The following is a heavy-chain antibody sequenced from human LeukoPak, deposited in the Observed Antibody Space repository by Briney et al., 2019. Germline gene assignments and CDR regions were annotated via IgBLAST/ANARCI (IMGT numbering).Heavy chain of an antibody. D-gene: IGHD1-1*01. CDR2: IKSKTDGGTT. V-gene: IGHV3-15*01. CDR3: TTEDWNVFTFDY. J-gene: IGHJ4*02. Sequence: GGSLRLSCAASGFTFSNAWMSWVRQAPGKGLEWVGRIKSKTDGGTTDYAAPVKGRFTISRDDSKNTLYPQMNSLKTEDTAVYYCTTEDWNVFTFDYWGQGTLVTVSS. CDR1: GFTFSNAW.